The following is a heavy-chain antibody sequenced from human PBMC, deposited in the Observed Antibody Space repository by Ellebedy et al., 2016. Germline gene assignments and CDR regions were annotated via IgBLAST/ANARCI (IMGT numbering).Heavy chain of an antibody. J-gene: IGHJ3*01. CDR1: GFTFSSYA. CDR3: AKDPTLFDL. CDR2: ISGSGGST. V-gene: IGHV3-23*01. Sequence: GGSLRLXXAASGFTFSSYAMSWVRQAPGKGLEWVSAISGSGGSTYYADSVKGRFTISRDNSKNTLYLQMNSLKAEDTALNYCAKDPTLFDLWGQGTMVTVSS.